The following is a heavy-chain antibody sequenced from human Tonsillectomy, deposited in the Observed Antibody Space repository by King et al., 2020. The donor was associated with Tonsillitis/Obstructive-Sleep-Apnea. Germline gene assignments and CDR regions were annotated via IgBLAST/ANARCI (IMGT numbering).Heavy chain of an antibody. V-gene: IGHV4-34*01. CDR1: GGSFSGYY. CDR3: ATIPVVPAAPNWCDP. J-gene: IGHJ5*02. D-gene: IGHD2-2*01. CDR2: INHSGST. Sequence: VQLQQWGAGLLKPSETLSLTCAVYGGSFSGYYWSWIRQPPGKGLEWIGEINHSGSTNYNPSLKSRVTISVDTSKNQFSLKLSSVTAADTAVYYCATIPVVPAAPNWCDPWGQGTLVTVSS.